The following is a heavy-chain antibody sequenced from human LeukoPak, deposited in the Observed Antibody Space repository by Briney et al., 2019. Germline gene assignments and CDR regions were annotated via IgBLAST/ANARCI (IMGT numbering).Heavy chain of an antibody. Sequence: GGSLRLSCTASGFTFGDYAMSWFRQAPGKGLEWVRFIRSKAYGGTTEYAASVKGRFTISGDDSKSIAYLQMNSLKTEDTAVYYCTRLASGSYSGDYWGQGTLVTVSS. CDR1: GFTFGDYA. CDR3: TRLASGSYSGDY. V-gene: IGHV3-49*03. J-gene: IGHJ4*02. D-gene: IGHD1-26*01. CDR2: IRSKAYGGTT.